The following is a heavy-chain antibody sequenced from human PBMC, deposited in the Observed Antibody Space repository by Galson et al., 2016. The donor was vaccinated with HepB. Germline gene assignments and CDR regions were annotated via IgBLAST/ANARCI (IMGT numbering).Heavy chain of an antibody. V-gene: IGHV3-23*01. CDR1: GFTFNIYA. D-gene: IGHD4-17*01. J-gene: IGHJ4*02. CDR2: IAGSGAPT. CDR3: AKGLYGDYSYFDD. Sequence: SLRLSCAASGFTFNIYAMSWVRQAPGKGLEWVAAIAGSGAPTNYADSVKGRFTISRDNSKNTLYLQMNSLRAEDTAVDYCAKGLYGDYSYFDDWGQGTLVTVSS.